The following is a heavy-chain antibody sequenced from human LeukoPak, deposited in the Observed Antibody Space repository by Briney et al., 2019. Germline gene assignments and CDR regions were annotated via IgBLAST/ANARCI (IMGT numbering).Heavy chain of an antibody. V-gene: IGHV4-59*01. D-gene: IGHD6-19*01. Sequence: SETLSLTCTVSGGSISSYYRSWIRQPPGKGLEWIGYIYYSGSTNYNPSLKSRVTISVDTSKNQFSLKLSSVTAAGTAVYYCAGVSPIAVAAFDYWGQGTLVTVSS. CDR1: GGSISSYY. J-gene: IGHJ4*02. CDR2: IYYSGST. CDR3: AGVSPIAVAAFDY.